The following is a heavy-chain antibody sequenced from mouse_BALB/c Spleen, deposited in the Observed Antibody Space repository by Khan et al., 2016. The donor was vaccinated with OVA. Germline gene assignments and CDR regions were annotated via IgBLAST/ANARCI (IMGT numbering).Heavy chain of an antibody. CDR2: INPATDYT. D-gene: IGHD1-1*01. V-gene: IGHV1-7*01. CDR1: GYTFSSYW. CDR3: VNHGSSSAWFTY. J-gene: IGHJ3*01. Sequence: QVQLKQSGSELAKPGASVKMSCKASGYTFSSYWMHWVKQRPGQGLEWIGYINPATDYTEYNQKFKNKAALTADKSSTTAYMQLSSLTSEDSAVYDGVNHGSSSAWFTYWGQGTPVTVSA.